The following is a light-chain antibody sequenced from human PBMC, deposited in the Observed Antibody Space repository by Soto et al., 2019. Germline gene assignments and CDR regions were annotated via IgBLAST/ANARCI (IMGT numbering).Light chain of an antibody. CDR1: RSFSSSY. CDR2: AAS. V-gene: IGKV3-20*01. J-gene: IGKJ2*01. CDR3: HQYDSSPTYT. Sequence: EIVLTQSPGTLSLSPGERATLSCRASRSFSSSYLAWYQHKVGQAPRLLIYAASTRATGIPDRFSGSGSATDFTLTISRLEPEDSAVYYCHQYDSSPTYTFGQGTKLEIK.